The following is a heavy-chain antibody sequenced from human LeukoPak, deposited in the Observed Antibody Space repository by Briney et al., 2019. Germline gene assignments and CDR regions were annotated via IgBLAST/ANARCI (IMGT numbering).Heavy chain of an antibody. D-gene: IGHD2-2*01. CDR3: ARDKGSTRGGMDV. J-gene: IGHJ6*02. V-gene: IGHV4-59*01. CDR1: GGSISSYY. CDR2: IYYSGST. Sequence: SETLSLTCTVSGGSISSYYWSWIRQPPGKGLEWIGYIYYSGSTNYNPSLKSRVTISVDTSKNQFSLKLSSVTAADTAVYYCARDKGSTRGGMDVWGQGITVTVSS.